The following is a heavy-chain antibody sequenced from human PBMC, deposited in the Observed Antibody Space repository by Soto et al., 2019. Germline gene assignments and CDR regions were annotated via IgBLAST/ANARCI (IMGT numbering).Heavy chain of an antibody. CDR1: GGSFSGYY. V-gene: IGHV4-34*01. CDR2: INHSGST. J-gene: IGHJ4*02. D-gene: IGHD3-22*01. CDR3: AGAQRITMIGAGY. Sequence: PSETLSLTCAVYGGSFSGYYWSWIRQPPGKGLEWIGEINHSGSTNYNPSLKSRVTISVDTSKNQFSLKLSSVTAADTAVYYCAGAQRITMIGAGYWGQGTLVTVSS.